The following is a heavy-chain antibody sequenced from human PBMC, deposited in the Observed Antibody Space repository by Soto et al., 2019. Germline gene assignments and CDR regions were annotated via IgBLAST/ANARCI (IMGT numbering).Heavy chain of an antibody. Sequence: SETLSLTCTVSGGSISSYYWSWIRQPPGKGLEWIGYIYYSGSTNYNPSLKSRVTISVDTSKNQFSLKLSSVTAADTAVYYCAREEYSSSSYNWFDPWGQGTLVTAP. CDR2: IYYSGST. V-gene: IGHV4-59*01. J-gene: IGHJ5*02. D-gene: IGHD6-6*01. CDR1: GGSISSYY. CDR3: AREEYSSSSYNWFDP.